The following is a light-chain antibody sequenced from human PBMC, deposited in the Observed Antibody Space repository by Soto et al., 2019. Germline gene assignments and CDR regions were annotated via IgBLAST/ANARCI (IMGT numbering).Light chain of an antibody. Sequence: DIQMTQSPSTLSAYIGETVTITCRASQRINSWLAWYRQKPGQAPRLLIYKASILESGVPSRFSGRGAGTEFTLTISNLQPDYFATYYCQQYDTYTQIAFGQGTRLEIQ. CDR2: KAS. CDR1: QRINSW. J-gene: IGKJ5*01. CDR3: QQYDTYTQIA. V-gene: IGKV1-5*03.